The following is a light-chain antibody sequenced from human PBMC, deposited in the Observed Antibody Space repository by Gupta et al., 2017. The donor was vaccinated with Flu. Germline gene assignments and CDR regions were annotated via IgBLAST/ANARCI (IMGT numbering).Light chain of an antibody. CDR2: QVS. V-gene: IGKV2-30*01. CDR3: MQCEHGPWA. Sequence: VVLTQSPLCLPVTLGQPASISCRPSQGLVYSDGNTYLHWFQQRPGQSPRRLIYQVSYRESGVPDRFSGSGSGTNFTLKISRVEAEDGGIYFCMQCEHGPWAFGQGTRLEMK. CDR1: QGLVYSDGNTY. J-gene: IGKJ1*01.